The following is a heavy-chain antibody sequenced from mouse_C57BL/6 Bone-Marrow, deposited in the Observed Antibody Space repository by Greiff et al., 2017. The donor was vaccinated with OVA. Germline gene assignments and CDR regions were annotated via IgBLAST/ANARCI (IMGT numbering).Heavy chain of an antibody. D-gene: IGHD1-1*01. Sequence: EVKLMESGGGLVQPGGSMKLSCAASGFTFSDAWMDWVRQSPEKGLEWVAEIRNKANNHSKYYAESVKGRFTISRYYSKSSVYLQMNSLRAEDTCIYSCTRHYGSSYYFDYWGQGTTLTVSS. CDR2: IRNKANNHSK. CDR3: TRHYGSSYYFDY. V-gene: IGHV6-6*01. J-gene: IGHJ2*01. CDR1: GFTFSDAW.